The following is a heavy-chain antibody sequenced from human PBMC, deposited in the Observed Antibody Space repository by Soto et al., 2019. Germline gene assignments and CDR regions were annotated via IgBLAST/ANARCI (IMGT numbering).Heavy chain of an antibody. CDR1: GGSISSSNFY. V-gene: IGHV4-39*01. CDR2: ISYSGST. CDR3: ARQQLPAATIDY. Sequence: SETLSLTCTVSGGSISSSNFYWGWIRQPPGKGLEWIGSISYSGSTYYNPSLKSRVTISVDPSKNQFPLNLNSVTAADTAIFCCARQQLPAATIDYWGQGTLVTVSS. J-gene: IGHJ4*02. D-gene: IGHD2-15*01.